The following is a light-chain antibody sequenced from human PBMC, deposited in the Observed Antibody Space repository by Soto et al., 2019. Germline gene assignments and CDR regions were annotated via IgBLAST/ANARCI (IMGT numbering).Light chain of an antibody. Sequence: EIVLTQSPGTLSLSPGERATLSCRASQSVSNNYLACYQQKAGQAPRLLIYGASNRATGIPDRFSGSGSGTDFPLTISRLEPEDVAVYYCQQYGSSGTFGQGTKVEIK. J-gene: IGKJ1*01. CDR1: QSVSNNY. CDR2: GAS. CDR3: QQYGSSGT. V-gene: IGKV3-20*01.